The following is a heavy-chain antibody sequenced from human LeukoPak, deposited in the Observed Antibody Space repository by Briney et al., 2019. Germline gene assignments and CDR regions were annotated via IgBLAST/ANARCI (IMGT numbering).Heavy chain of an antibody. V-gene: IGHV3-7*01. CDR1: GFTFTNYW. CDR3: AGWPSSSWYKVAAFGI. J-gene: IGHJ3*02. Sequence: GGSLRLSCAASGFTFTNYWMSWVRQAPGKGLELVANIKQDRSEKYYVDSVKGRFTISRDNAKNSLYLQMNSLRAEDTAVYYCAGWPSSSWYKVAAFGIWGQGTMVTVSS. D-gene: IGHD6-13*01. CDR2: IKQDRSEK.